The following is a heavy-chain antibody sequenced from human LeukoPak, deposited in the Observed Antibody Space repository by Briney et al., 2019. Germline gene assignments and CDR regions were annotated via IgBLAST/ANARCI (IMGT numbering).Heavy chain of an antibody. V-gene: IGHV1-2*04. CDR3: ARTYSGSYYVGYYYYYYMDV. J-gene: IGHJ6*03. Sequence: ASVKVSCKASGYTFTGYYMHWVRQAPGQGLEWMGWINPNSGGTNYAQKFQGWVTMTRDTSISTAYMELSRLRSDDTAVYYCARTYSGSYYVGYYYYYYMDVWGKGTTVTVSS. CDR1: GYTFTGYY. CDR2: INPNSGGT. D-gene: IGHD1-26*01.